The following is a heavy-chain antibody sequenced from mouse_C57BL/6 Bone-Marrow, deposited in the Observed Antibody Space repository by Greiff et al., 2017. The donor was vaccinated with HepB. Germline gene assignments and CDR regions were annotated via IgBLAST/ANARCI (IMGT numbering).Heavy chain of an antibody. V-gene: IGHV5-16*01. CDR1: GFTFSDYY. Sequence: EVMLVESEGGLVQPGSSMKLSCTASGFTFSDYYMAWVRQVPEKGLEWVANINYDGSSTYYLDSLKSRFIISRDNAKNILYLQMSSLKSEDTATYYCASGYSNFFAYWGQGTLVTVSA. CDR3: ASGYSNFFAY. D-gene: IGHD2-5*01. CDR2: INYDGSST. J-gene: IGHJ3*01.